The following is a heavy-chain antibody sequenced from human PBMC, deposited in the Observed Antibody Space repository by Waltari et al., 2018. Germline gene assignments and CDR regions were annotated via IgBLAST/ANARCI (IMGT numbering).Heavy chain of an antibody. V-gene: IGHV1-2*02. J-gene: IGHJ4*02. CDR2: IDPNTGGT. CDR1: GYTFTSYY. D-gene: IGHD2-2*01. CDR3: ARDLRDFLLIPPSLPDALYFDY. Sequence: QVQLVQSGAEVREPGASVKVSCQTSGYTFTSYYIYWLRQAPGQGLEWMGWIDPNTGGTRYGQKIQGRATMTRDTSTRTAYMELSGLRSDDTAVYYCARDLRDFLLIPPSLPDALYFDYWGQGTLVTVSS.